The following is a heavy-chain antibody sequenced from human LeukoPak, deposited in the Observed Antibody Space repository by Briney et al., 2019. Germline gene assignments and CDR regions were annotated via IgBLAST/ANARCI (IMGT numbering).Heavy chain of an antibody. Sequence: SETLSLTCTVSGGSISSHYWSWIRQPPGKGLEWIGYIYYSGSTNYNPSLKSRVTISVDTSKNQFSLKLSSVTAADTAVYYCARVVHDYYDSSGYGAFDIWGQGTMVTVSS. CDR1: GGSISSHY. V-gene: IGHV4-59*11. CDR2: IYYSGST. CDR3: ARVVHDYYDSSGYGAFDI. J-gene: IGHJ3*02. D-gene: IGHD3-22*01.